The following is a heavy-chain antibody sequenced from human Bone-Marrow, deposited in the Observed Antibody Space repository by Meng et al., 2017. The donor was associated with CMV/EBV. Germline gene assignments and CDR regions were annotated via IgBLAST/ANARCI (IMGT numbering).Heavy chain of an antibody. V-gene: IGHV1-2*02. D-gene: IGHD6-19*01. Sequence: QVELGQAGAEVKKPGASVKVSCKASGYTLIDYYIHWVRQAPGQWLEWMGWINPSDDTNYAQNFQGRVTMTRDMSINTVYMELSRLTSDDTAVYYCARSSGWSRFDHWGQGTLVTVSS. CDR1: GYTLIDYY. J-gene: IGHJ4*02. CDR3: ARSSGWSRFDH. CDR2: INPSDDT.